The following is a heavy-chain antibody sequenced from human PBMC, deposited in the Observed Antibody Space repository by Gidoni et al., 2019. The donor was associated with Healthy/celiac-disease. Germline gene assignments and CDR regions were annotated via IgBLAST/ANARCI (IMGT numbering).Heavy chain of an antibody. V-gene: IGHV3-48*02. D-gene: IGHD3-3*01. CDR3: ALAKTITIFGVVSAYGMDV. CDR1: GFTFISYS. J-gene: IGHJ6*02. Sequence: EVQLVASGGGLVQPGGSLRLSCAASGFTFISYSMNWVRQAPGKGLEWVSYISSSSSTIYYADSVKGRFTISRDNAKNSLYLQMNSLRDEDTAVYYCALAKTITIFGVVSAYGMDVWGQGTTVTVSS. CDR2: ISSSSSTI.